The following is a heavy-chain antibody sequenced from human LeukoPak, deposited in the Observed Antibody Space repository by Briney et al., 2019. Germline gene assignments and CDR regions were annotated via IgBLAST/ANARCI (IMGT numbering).Heavy chain of an antibody. D-gene: IGHD3-22*01. CDR2: IRGRGGST. Sequence: PGGSLTLSCAASGFTFSSYAMSWVRQAPGKGLEWVSAIRGRGGSTYYADSVKGRFTISRDNSKNTLYLQMNSLRAEDTAVYYCAKDGYYYDSSGENFDYWGQGTLVTVSS. CDR1: GFTFSSYA. V-gene: IGHV3-23*01. J-gene: IGHJ4*02. CDR3: AKDGYYYDSSGENFDY.